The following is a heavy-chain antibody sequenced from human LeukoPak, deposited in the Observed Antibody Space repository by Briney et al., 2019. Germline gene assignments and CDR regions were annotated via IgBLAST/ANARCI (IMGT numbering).Heavy chain of an antibody. CDR1: GFTFSNYG. CDR3: ARLPSSGYDNWFDL. Sequence: TGGSLRLSCAASGFTFSNYGMNWVRQAPGKGLEWVSYLSSGSSTIYYADSVKGRFAISRDNAKNSLYLQMNSLRAEDTAVYYCARLPSSGYDNWFDLWGQGTLVTVSS. V-gene: IGHV3-48*04. D-gene: IGHD5-12*01. CDR2: LSSGSSTI. J-gene: IGHJ5*02.